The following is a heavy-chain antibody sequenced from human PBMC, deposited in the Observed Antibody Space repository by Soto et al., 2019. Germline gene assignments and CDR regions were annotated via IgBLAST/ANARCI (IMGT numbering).Heavy chain of an antibody. D-gene: IGHD5-12*01. CDR1: GGTLNSYA. Sequence: ASVKVSCKASGGTLNSYAISWVRQAPGQRLEWMGGIIPIFGTANYAQKFQGRVTITADESTSTAYMELSSLRSEDTAVYYCAGAAPHGGDIVATTETHYYYYGMDVWGQGTTVTVSS. CDR3: AGAAPHGGDIVATTETHYYYYGMDV. CDR2: IIPIFGTA. V-gene: IGHV1-69*13. J-gene: IGHJ6*02.